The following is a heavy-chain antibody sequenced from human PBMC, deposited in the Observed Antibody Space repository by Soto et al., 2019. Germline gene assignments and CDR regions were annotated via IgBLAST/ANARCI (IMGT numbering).Heavy chain of an antibody. CDR2: INSDGSTI. D-gene: IGHD4-17*01. CDR3: ANGGRPYGGRNNWFDP. V-gene: IGHV3-74*01. CDR1: GFTFSPFW. Sequence: PGGSLRLSCAASGFTFSPFWMHWVRQAPGKGLVWLSHINSDGSTIVYADSVKGRFTISRDNSKNTLYLQMNSLRAEDTAVYYCANGGRPYGGRNNWFDPWGQGTLVTVSS. J-gene: IGHJ5*02.